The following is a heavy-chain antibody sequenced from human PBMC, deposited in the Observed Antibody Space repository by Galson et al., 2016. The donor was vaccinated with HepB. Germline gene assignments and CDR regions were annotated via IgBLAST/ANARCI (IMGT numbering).Heavy chain of an antibody. CDR3: ARQPNYFGSGSYPYYFDH. CDR1: GGSISSIRYY. D-gene: IGHD3-10*01. V-gene: IGHV4-39*01. Sequence: ETLSLTCTVSGGSISSIRYYWGWVRQPPGEGLEWIASIYYSGSTSSNPSLRSRVTISVDTSKNQFSLKLSSVTAADTAVYYCARQPNYFGSGSYPYYFDHWGQGILVTVSS. CDR2: IYYSGST. J-gene: IGHJ4*02.